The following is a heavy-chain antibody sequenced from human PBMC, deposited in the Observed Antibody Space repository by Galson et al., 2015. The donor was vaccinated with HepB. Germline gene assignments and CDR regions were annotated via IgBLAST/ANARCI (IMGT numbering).Heavy chain of an antibody. Sequence: SLRLSCAASGFTFSSYAMSWVRQAPGKGLEWVSAISGSGGSTYYADSVKGRFTISRDNSKNTLYLQMNSLRAEDTAVYYCATGHRIMITFGGVIAPFDYWGQGTLVTVSS. CDR1: GFTFSSYA. CDR3: ATGHRIMITFGGVIAPFDY. J-gene: IGHJ4*02. CDR2: ISGSGGST. V-gene: IGHV3-23*01. D-gene: IGHD3-16*02.